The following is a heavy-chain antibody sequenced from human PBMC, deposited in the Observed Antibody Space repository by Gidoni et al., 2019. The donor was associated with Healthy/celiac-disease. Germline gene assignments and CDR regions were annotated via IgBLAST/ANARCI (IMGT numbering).Heavy chain of an antibody. V-gene: IGHV1-3*01. CDR2: INAGNGNT. CDR3: ARVQGYCGGDCYSEGNYGWYFDY. Sequence: QVQLVQSGAEVKKPGASVKVSCKASGYTFTSYAMHWVRQAPGQRLEWMGWINAGNGNTKYSQKFQGRVTITRDTSASTAYMELSSLRSEDTAVYYCARVQGYCGGDCYSEGNYGWYFDYWGQGTLVTVSS. D-gene: IGHD2-21*02. CDR1: GYTFTSYA. J-gene: IGHJ4*02.